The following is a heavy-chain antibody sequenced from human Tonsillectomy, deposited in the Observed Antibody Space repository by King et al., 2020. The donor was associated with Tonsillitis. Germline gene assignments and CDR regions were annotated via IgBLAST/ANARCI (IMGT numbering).Heavy chain of an antibody. V-gene: IGHV3-33*05. D-gene: IGHD2-15*01. CDR1: GFTFSTYG. J-gene: IGHJ4*02. CDR2: ISYDGVDK. Sequence: VQLVESGGGVVQPGRSLRLSCATSGFTFSTYGMHWVRQAPGKGLEGVALISYDGVDKKYADSVKGRFTISRDNFKNTLYLQMNSVRTEDTAVYFCAKVEVAYDYWGQGALVTVSS. CDR3: AKVEVAYDY.